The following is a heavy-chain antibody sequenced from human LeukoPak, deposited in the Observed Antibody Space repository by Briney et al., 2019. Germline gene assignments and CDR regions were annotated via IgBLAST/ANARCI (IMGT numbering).Heavy chain of an antibody. Sequence: KFGESLKISCKGSGYSFTSYWIAWVRQMPGKGLEWMGIIYPGDSDTRYSPSFQGHVTISADKSISTAYLQWISLKASATALYYCARGWEPHDGFDIWGQGTMVTVSS. V-gene: IGHV5-51*01. CDR1: GYSFTSYW. CDR3: ARGWEPHDGFDI. D-gene: IGHD1-26*01. J-gene: IGHJ3*02. CDR2: IYPGDSDT.